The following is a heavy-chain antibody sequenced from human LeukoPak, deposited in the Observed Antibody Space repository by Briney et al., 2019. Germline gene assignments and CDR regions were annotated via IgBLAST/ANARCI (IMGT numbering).Heavy chain of an antibody. Sequence: GAPLKISTKASGSSFTSCWNSWVRQLPGEDLLWLGGINPNDAYTNYNPSFQGHVTISADTSISPSYLRWSRVTASDTALYYCARYYYDNSGYYKYYFDYWGQGTLVTVFS. J-gene: IGHJ4*02. V-gene: IGHV5-10-1*01. CDR3: ARYYYDNSGYYKYYFDY. D-gene: IGHD3-22*01. CDR1: GSSFTSCW. CDR2: INPNDAYT.